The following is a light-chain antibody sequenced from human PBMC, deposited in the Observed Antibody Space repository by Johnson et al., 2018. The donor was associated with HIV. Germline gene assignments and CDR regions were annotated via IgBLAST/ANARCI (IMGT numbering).Light chain of an antibody. CDR2: ENN. CDR3: GALDSSLSAHYV. J-gene: IGLJ1*01. Sequence: HSVLTQPPSVSAAPGQKVTISCSGSSSNIGRNYVSWYQQLPGTAPKLLIYENNKRPSGIPDRFSASESGPSATLGITGLQTGDEADYYCGALDSSLSAHYVFGTGTKVTVL. CDR1: SSNIGRNY. V-gene: IGLV1-51*01.